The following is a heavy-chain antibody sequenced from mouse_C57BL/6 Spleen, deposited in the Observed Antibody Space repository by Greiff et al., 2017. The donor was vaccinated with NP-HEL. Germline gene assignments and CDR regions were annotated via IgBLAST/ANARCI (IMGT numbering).Heavy chain of an antibody. Sequence: VQLQQSGPELVKPGASVKISCKASGYAFSSSWMNWVKQRPGKGLEWIGRIYPGDGDTNYNGKFKGKATLTADKSSSTAYMQLSSLTSEDSAVYFCARWAITTVVDYAMDYWGQGTSVTVSS. CDR3: ARWAITTVVDYAMDY. V-gene: IGHV1-82*01. CDR1: GYAFSSSW. D-gene: IGHD1-1*01. J-gene: IGHJ4*01. CDR2: IYPGDGDT.